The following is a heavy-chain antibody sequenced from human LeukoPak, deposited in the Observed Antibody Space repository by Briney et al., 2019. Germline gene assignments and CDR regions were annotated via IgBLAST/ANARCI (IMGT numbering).Heavy chain of an antibody. D-gene: IGHD3-22*01. CDR2: IIPIFGTA. J-gene: IGHJ5*02. CDR1: GGTFSSYA. CDR3: ARDSYYYDSSGYYLNNWFDP. Sequence: GASVKVSCKASGGTFSSYAISWVRQAPGQGLEWMGGIIPIFGTANYAQKFQGRVMITADESTSTAYMELSSLRSEDTAVYYCARDSYYYDSSGYYLNNWFDPWGQGTLVTVSS. V-gene: IGHV1-69*13.